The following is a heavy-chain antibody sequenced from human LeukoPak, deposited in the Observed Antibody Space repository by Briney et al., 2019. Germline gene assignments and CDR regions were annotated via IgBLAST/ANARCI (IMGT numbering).Heavy chain of an antibody. V-gene: IGHV3-30-3*01. CDR1: GFTFSNFA. CDR2: ISYDGSNK. CDR3: PRVTSEASFDY. Sequence: GGSLRLSCAASGFTFSNFAMHWIRQAPGKGLEWVALISYDGSNKYYADSVKGRFTISRDNSKNTLYLQMNSLRADDTAVYYCPRVTSEASFDYWGQGTLVIVSS. J-gene: IGHJ4*02.